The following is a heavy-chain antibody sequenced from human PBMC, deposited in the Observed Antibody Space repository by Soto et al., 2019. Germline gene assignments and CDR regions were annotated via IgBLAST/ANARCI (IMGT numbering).Heavy chain of an antibody. D-gene: IGHD3-10*01. Sequence: GGSLRLSCAASGFTFSSYWMHWVRQAPGKGLVWVTRINSDGSSTSYADSVKGRFTISRDNAKNTLYLQMNSLRAEDTAVYYCTRVMVRGGAGFDYWGQGTLVTVSS. V-gene: IGHV3-74*01. J-gene: IGHJ4*02. CDR3: TRVMVRGGAGFDY. CDR1: GFTFSSYW. CDR2: INSDGSST.